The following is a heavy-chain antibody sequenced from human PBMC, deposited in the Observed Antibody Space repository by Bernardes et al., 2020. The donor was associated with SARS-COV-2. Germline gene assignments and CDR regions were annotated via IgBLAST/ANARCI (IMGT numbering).Heavy chain of an antibody. CDR3: ARHQGYGDYSWYFQH. Sequence: GASLKISCKGYEFSFTSYWIGWVRQMPGKGLAWMGIIYPGDSDTRYSPSFQGHVTISADKSISTAYLQWSSLKASDTAMYYCARHQGYGDYSWYFQHWGQGTLVTVSS. D-gene: IGHD4-17*01. CDR2: IYPGDSDT. V-gene: IGHV5-51*01. J-gene: IGHJ1*01. CDR1: EFSFTSYW.